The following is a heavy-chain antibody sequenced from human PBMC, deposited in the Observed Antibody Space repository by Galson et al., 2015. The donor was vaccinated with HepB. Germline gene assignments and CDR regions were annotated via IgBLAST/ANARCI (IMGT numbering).Heavy chain of an antibody. Sequence: SVKVSCKASGYTFTGYYMHWVRQAPGQGLEWMGWINPNSGGTNYAQEFQGWVTMTRDTSISTAYMELSRLRSDDTAVYYCARGLSSCSSTSCFVYFDYWGQGTLVTVSS. CDR1: GYTFTGYY. V-gene: IGHV1-2*04. CDR3: ARGLSSCSSTSCFVYFDY. CDR2: INPNSGGT. D-gene: IGHD2-2*01. J-gene: IGHJ4*02.